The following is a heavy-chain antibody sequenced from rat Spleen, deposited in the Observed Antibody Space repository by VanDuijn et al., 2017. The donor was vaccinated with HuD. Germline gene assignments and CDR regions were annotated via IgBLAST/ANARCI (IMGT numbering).Heavy chain of an antibody. V-gene: IGHV5-29*01. CDR3: ARRTDYLDY. CDR2: ISYDGSST. Sequence: EVQLVESGGGLVQPGRSLKLSCAASGFTFSNYGMAWVRQAPTKGLEWVATISYDGSSTYYRDSVKGRFTISRDNAKSTLYLHMDSLRSEDTATYYCARRTDYLDYWGQGVMVTVSS. CDR1: GFTFSNYG. J-gene: IGHJ2*01.